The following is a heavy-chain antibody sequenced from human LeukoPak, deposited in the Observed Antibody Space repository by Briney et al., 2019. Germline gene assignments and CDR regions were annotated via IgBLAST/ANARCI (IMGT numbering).Heavy chain of an antibody. CDR1: GFTFSDYY. CDR3: ARDSYDSSAYYNFDL. J-gene: IGHJ4*02. V-gene: IGHV3-11*05. D-gene: IGHD3-22*01. Sequence: GGSLRLSCAASGFTFSDYYMSWIRQAPGKGLEWVSYITSSSSYKDYADSVKGRFTVSRDNAKNSLHLQMNSLRVEDTAVYYCARDSYDSSAYYNFDLWGQGTLVTVSS. CDR2: ITSSSSYK.